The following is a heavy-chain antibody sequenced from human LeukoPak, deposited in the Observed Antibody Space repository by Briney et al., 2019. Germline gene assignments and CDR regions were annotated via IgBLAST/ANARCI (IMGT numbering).Heavy chain of an antibody. CDR2: MNPSGGST. V-gene: IGHV1-46*01. CDR3: ARESNFDWLYLDY. D-gene: IGHD3-9*01. CDR1: GGTVSSYA. J-gene: IGHJ4*02. Sequence: ASVKLSCTASGGTVSSYAISWVRQAPGPGLGWMGIMNPSGGSTSYAQKFQGRVTMTRDTSTSTVYMELSSLRSEDTAVYYCARESNFDWLYLDYWGKGTMVTVSS.